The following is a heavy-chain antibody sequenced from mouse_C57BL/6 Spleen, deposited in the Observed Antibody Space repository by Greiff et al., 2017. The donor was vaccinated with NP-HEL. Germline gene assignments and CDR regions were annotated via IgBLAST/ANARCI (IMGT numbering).Heavy chain of an antibody. CDR2: IYYSGTI. CDR3: AREGGLGYFDY. D-gene: IGHD4-1*01. Sequence: VQLQQSGPGLVKPSQTVFLTCTVTGISITTGNYRWSWIRQFPGNKLEWIGYIYYSGTITYNPSLTSRTTITRDTPKNQFFLEMNSLTAEDTATYYCAREGGLGYFDYWGQGTTLTVSS. CDR1: GISITTGNYR. J-gene: IGHJ2*01. V-gene: IGHV3-5*01.